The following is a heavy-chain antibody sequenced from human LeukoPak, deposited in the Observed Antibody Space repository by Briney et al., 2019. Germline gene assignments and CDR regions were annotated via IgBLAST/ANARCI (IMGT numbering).Heavy chain of an antibody. Sequence: SVKVSCKASGCTFSSYAISWVRQAPGQGLEWMGRIIPIFGTANYAQKFQGRVTITADKSTSTAYMELSSLRSEDTAVYYCARDMGIAVAGVLYYFDYWGQGTLVTVSS. CDR2: IIPIFGTA. V-gene: IGHV1-69*06. J-gene: IGHJ4*02. CDR3: ARDMGIAVAGVLYYFDY. CDR1: GCTFSSYA. D-gene: IGHD6-19*01.